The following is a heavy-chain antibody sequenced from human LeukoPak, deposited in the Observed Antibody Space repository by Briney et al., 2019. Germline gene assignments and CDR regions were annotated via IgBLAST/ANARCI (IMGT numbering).Heavy chain of an antibody. J-gene: IGHJ6*02. Sequence: ASVKVSCKASGYTFTSYDVNWVRQATGQGPEWMGWMNGNTGNTGYAQKFQGRVTMTRGTSISTAYMELSSLSSDDTAIYYCARGNSYGSPYGMDVWGQGTTVTVSS. CDR3: ARGNSYGSPYGMDV. D-gene: IGHD5-18*01. V-gene: IGHV1-8*01. CDR1: GYTFTSYD. CDR2: MNGNTGNT.